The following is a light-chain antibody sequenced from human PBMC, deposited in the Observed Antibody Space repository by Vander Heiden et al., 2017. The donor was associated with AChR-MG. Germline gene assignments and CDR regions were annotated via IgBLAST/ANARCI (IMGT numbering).Light chain of an antibody. CDR1: QSISNW. CDR2: KAS. J-gene: IGKJ2*03. CDR3: QQENSYPYS. Sequence: DIQMTQSPSTLSASVGDRVTITCRASQSISNWLAWYQQKPGKAPKLLIYKASSLETGVPSRFSGSGSGTEFTLTISSLQPDDSATYYCQQENSYPYSFGQGTKLEIK. V-gene: IGKV1-5*03.